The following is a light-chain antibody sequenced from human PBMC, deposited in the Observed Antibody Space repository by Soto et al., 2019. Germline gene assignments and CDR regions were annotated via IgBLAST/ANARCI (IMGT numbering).Light chain of an antibody. CDR2: YDS. J-gene: IGLJ2*01. V-gene: IGLV3-21*04. CDR3: QVWDISSNHVI. Sequence: SYELTQPPSVSVAPGKTARITCGGNNIGSKSVHWYQQKAGQAPILAMYYDSDRPSGIPERFSGSNSGSTATLTISTVEAGDEADYYCQVWDISSNHVIFGGGTKLTVL. CDR1: NIGSKS.